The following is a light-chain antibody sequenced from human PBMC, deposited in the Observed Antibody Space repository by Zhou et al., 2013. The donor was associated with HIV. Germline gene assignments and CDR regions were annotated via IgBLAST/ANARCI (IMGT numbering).Light chain of an antibody. CDR1: QGIRND. V-gene: IGKV1-17*02. J-gene: IGKJ3*01. CDR2: AAS. Sequence: DIQMTQSPSSLSASVGDRVTITCRASQGIRNDLGWYQQKPGKAPKRLIYAASSLQSGVPSRFSGSGSGTEFTLTINNLQPDDFATYFCHQYDTYSTFGPGTTVDVK. CDR3: HQYDTYST.